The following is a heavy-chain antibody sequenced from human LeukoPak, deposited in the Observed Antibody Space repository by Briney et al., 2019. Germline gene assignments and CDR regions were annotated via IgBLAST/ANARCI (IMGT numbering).Heavy chain of an antibody. V-gene: IGHV3-23*01. CDR2: ISNEGGGT. D-gene: IGHD3-22*01. J-gene: IGHJ5*02. Sequence: GSLRLSCAASGFIFNNYGLIWVRQAPGKGLQWVSAISNEGGGTTYTDFVKGRFTISRDNSKNTLFLQMSSLRAEDTALYYCAKGGSGYFADLWGQGTLVTVSS. CDR3: AKGGSGYFADL. CDR1: GFIFNNYG.